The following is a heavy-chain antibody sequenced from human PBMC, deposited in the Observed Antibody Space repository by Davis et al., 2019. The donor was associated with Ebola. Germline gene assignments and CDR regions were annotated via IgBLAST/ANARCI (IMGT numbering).Heavy chain of an antibody. Sequence: PGGSLRLSCAASGFIFRSYVMSWVRQAPGKGLEWVSFISSSSNYIYYADSVKGRFTVSRDNAKNSLYLQMNSLRAEDTAVYYCVRDPALVVTGGGWFFGLWGRGTLVTVSS. D-gene: IGHD2-21*02. CDR2: ISSSSNYI. CDR3: VRDPALVVTGGGWFFGL. CDR1: GFIFRSYV. J-gene: IGHJ2*01. V-gene: IGHV3-21*01.